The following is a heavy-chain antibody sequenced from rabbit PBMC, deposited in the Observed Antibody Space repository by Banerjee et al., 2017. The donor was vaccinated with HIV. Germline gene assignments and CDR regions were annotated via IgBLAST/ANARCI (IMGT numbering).Heavy chain of an antibody. CDR2: IDPVFGST. J-gene: IGHJ4*01. V-gene: IGHV1S7*01. CDR3: ARDPYAGYAGYGYGGYFNL. CDR1: GFDFSSYY. Sequence: QLKESGGGLVQPGGSLKLSCKASGFDFSSYYMSWVRQAPGKGLEWIGYIDPVFGSTYYASWVNGRFTISSHNAQNTLYLQLNSLTAADTATYFCARDPYAGYAGYGYGGYFNLWGQGTLVTVS. D-gene: IGHD6-1*01.